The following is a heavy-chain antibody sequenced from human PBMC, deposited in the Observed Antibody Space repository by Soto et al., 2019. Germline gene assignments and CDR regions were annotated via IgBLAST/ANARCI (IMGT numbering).Heavy chain of an antibody. D-gene: IGHD4-17*01. V-gene: IGHV3-7*05. J-gene: IGHJ6*02. CDR2: IKQDGSEK. Sequence: EVQLVESGGGLVQPGGSLRLSCAASGFTFSRYWMSWVRQAPGKGLEWVANIKQDGSEKYYVDPVKGRFIISRDNAKNSLYLQMNSPRAEDTAVYYCARANYGDFLGYYYYGMDVWGQGTTVTVS. CDR3: ARANYGDFLGYYYYGMDV. CDR1: GFTFSRYW.